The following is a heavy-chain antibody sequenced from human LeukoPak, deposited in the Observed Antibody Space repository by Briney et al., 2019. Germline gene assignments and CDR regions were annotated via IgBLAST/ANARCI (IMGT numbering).Heavy chain of an antibody. J-gene: IGHJ4*02. CDR2: IWYDGSNK. CDR3: ARGLYYYDSSGYYYPDY. CDR1: GFTFSSYG. D-gene: IGHD3-22*01. Sequence: GGSLRLSCAASGFTFSSYGMHWVRQAPGKGLEWVAVIWYDGSNKYYADTVKGRFTISRDDSKNTLYLQMNSLTAEDTALYYCARGLYYYDSSGYYYPDYWGQGTLVTVSS. V-gene: IGHV3-33*01.